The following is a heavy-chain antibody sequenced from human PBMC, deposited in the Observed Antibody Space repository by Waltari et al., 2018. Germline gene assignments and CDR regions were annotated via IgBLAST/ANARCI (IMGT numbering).Heavy chain of an antibody. Sequence: QVQLVQSGAAVKKPGASVKVSCKASGYTFPGYYMHWVRQAPGQGLEWMGWINTNRGGTNDAKKFQGRVTMTREKSISKAYMELSRLRDDDTAVYYCARDESLGNGLGQYCSGGSCYAGVDDWGQGTLVTVSS. D-gene: IGHD2-15*01. CDR3: ARDESLGNGLGQYCSGGSCYAGVDD. CDR1: GYTFPGYY. V-gene: IGHV1-2*02. J-gene: IGHJ4*02. CDR2: INTNRGGT.